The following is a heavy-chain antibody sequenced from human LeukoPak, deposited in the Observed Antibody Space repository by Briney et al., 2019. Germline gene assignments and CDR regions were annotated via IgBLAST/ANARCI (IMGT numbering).Heavy chain of an antibody. CDR3: AREGGSSGWYDAFHI. CDR2: INQDGSEK. J-gene: IGHJ3*02. Sequence: GESLRLSCAASGFTFSSYWMTWVRQAPGKGLEWVASINQDGSEKYYVDSVKGRFTISRDNTKNLVYLQINSLRAEDTAVHYCAREGGSSGWYDAFHIWGQGTMVTVSS. CDR1: GFTFSSYW. V-gene: IGHV3-7*01. D-gene: IGHD6-19*01.